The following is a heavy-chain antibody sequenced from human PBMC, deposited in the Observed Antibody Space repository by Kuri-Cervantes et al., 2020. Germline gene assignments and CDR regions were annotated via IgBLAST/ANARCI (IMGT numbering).Heavy chain of an antibody. CDR3: ARVPDSSSWYVGGADYYYYGMDV. V-gene: IGHV4-31*03. CDR1: GGSISSGGYY. CDR2: IYYSGST. D-gene: IGHD6-13*01. Sequence: LRLSCTVSGGSISSGGYYWSWIRQHPGKGLEWIGYIYYSGSTYYNPSLKSRVTISVDTSKNQFSLKLSSVTAADTAVYYCARVPDSSSWYVGGADYYYYGMDVWGQGTTVTVSS. J-gene: IGHJ6*02.